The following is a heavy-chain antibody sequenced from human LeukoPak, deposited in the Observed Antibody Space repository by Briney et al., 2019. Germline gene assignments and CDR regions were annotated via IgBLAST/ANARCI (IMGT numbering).Heavy chain of an antibody. CDR1: GFTFSSYW. CDR3: ATTLNVATAGYF. J-gene: IGHJ4*02. CDR2: IKLDGSEK. V-gene: IGHV3-7*01. Sequence: PGGSLRLSCAASGFTFSSYWMSWVRQAPGKGLEWVANIKLDGSEKYYVDSVKGRFTISRDNAKNSVYLQMNSLRAEDTATYYCATTLNVATAGYFLGQGTVVTVSS. D-gene: IGHD6-13*01.